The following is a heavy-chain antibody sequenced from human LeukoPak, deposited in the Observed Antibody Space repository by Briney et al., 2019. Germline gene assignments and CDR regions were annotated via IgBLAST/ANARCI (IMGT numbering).Heavy chain of an antibody. CDR3: AKDLSGVSCSDY. Sequence: GGSLRLSCAASGFTFSSYAMHWVRQAPGKGLEWVAVISYDGSNKYYADSVKGRFTISRDSSKNTLYLQMNSLRAEDTAIYYCAKDLSGVSCSDYWGQGTLVTVSS. CDR1: GFTFSSYA. CDR2: ISYDGSNK. V-gene: IGHV3-30-3*01. J-gene: IGHJ4*02. D-gene: IGHD2-15*01.